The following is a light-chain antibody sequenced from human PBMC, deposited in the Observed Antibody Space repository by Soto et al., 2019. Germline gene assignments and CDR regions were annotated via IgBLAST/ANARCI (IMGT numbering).Light chain of an antibody. V-gene: IGKV3-20*01. Sequence: EIVLTQSPGPLSLSPGERATLSCRASQSVSSSYLAWYQQKPGQAPRVLIYGASSRATGIPDRFSGSGSGTDCTLTSRRLEPEDVAVYYCQQDGSSTWTCGQGTKVEIK. CDR2: GAS. CDR1: QSVSSSY. J-gene: IGKJ1*01. CDR3: QQDGSSTWT.